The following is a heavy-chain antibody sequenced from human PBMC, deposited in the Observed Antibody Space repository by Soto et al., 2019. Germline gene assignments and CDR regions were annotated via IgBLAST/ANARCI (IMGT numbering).Heavy chain of an antibody. Sequence: SETLSLTCAVYVGSFSYWYWSWIRQPPGKRLEWIGETNMSGRSTXXPSLMSRVXLSIETSDNQLXLKLTXVTSADTAVDYCVRGVSWSSGSVDFWRPGTLVTVSS. CDR2: TNMSGRS. V-gene: IGHV4-34*01. J-gene: IGHJ4*02. D-gene: IGHD6-19*01. CDR3: VRGVSWSSGSVDF. CDR1: VGSFSYWY.